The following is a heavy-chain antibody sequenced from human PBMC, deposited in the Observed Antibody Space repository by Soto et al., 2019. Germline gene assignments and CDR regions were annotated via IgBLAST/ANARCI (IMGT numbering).Heavy chain of an antibody. CDR2: CSHSGST. J-gene: IGHJ5*02. Sequence: PSETLSLTCAVYGGSFSGHYWTWIRQPPGKGLEWIGECSHSGSTSYNPSLKSRVTISVDTSKSQFSLKLSSVTAADTAVYYCARARWFDPWGQGTLVTVSS. CDR3: ARARWFDP. CDR1: GGSFSGHY. V-gene: IGHV4-34*01.